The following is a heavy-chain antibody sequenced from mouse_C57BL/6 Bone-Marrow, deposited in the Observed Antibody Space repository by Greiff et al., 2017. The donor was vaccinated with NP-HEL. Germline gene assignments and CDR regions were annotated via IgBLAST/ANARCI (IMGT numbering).Heavy chain of an antibody. Sequence: VQLQQPGAELVKPGASVTMSCKASGYTFTSYWITWVKQRPGQGLEWIGDIYPGSGSTNYNEKFKSKATLTVDTSSSTAYMQLSSLTSEDSAVYYCASYYDYEGYYDVWGTGATVTVSS. CDR3: ASYYDYEGYYDV. J-gene: IGHJ1*03. CDR2: IYPGSGST. D-gene: IGHD2-4*01. V-gene: IGHV1-55*01. CDR1: GYTFTSYW.